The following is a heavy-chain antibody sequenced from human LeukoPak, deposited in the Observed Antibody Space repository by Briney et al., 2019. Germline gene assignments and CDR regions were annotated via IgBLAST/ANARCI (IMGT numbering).Heavy chain of an antibody. CDR2: ISSGGGNT. J-gene: IGHJ3*02. CDR3: VKVDNYGGGAFDI. D-gene: IGHD2-2*03. CDR1: GFTFSSYG. Sequence: GGSLRLSCAASGFTFSSYGMHWVRQAPGKGLKYVSGISSGGGNTYYADSVKGRFTISRDNSKNTLYLQMSSLRVEDTAVYYCVKVDNYGGGAFDIRGQGTTVTVSS. V-gene: IGHV3-64D*06.